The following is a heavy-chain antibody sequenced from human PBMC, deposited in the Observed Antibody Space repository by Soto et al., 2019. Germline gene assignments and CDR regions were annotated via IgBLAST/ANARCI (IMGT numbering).Heavy chain of an antibody. CDR3: ARDVSIAAAGVYYFDY. CDR1: GYTFTSYA. D-gene: IGHD6-13*01. Sequence: SVKVSCKASGYTFTSYAMHWVRQAPGQRLEWMGWINAGNGNTKYSQKFQGRVTITRDTSASTAYMELSSLRSEDTAVYYCARDVSIAAAGVYYFDYWGQGTLVTVSS. V-gene: IGHV1-3*01. J-gene: IGHJ4*02. CDR2: INAGNGNT.